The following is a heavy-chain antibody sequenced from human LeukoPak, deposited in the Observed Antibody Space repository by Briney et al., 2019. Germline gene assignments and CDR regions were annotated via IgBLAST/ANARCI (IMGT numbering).Heavy chain of an antibody. D-gene: IGHD3-10*01. V-gene: IGHV1-24*01. CDR1: GYSLTELS. J-gene: IGHJ5*02. Sequence: GASVKVSCEVSGYSLTELSIHWVRQAPGKGLEWMGGLDPEDGETIYAQKFQGRVTMTEDTPTDTAYMELSSLRSEDTAVYYCATVGNYYGSGSYYYWFDPWGQGTLVTVSS. CDR3: ATVGNYYGSGSYYYWFDP. CDR2: LDPEDGET.